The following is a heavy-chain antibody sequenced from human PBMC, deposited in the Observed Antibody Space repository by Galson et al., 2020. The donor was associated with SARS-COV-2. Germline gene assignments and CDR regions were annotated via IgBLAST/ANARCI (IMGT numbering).Heavy chain of an antibody. Sequence: SETLSLTCTVSGDSISSDDFYWSWIRQIPGTGLEWIGDIHYSGNTYYNPSLMSRGTISVDTSKNQFSLRLSSVTAADTAVYFCARTSSTATREYYFDYWGQGTLVSVSS. J-gene: IGHJ4*02. CDR2: IHYSGNT. CDR1: GDSISSDDFY. V-gene: IGHV4-30-4*01. CDR3: ARTSSTATREYYFDY. D-gene: IGHD4-17*01.